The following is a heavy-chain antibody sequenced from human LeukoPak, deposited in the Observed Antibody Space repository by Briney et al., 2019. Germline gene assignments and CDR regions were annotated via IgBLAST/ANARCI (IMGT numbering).Heavy chain of an antibody. D-gene: IGHD3-22*01. J-gene: IGHJ2*01. CDR2: IVVGSGNT. CDR1: GFTFTNSA. V-gene: IGHV1-58*01. CDR3: AADNYYDSSGYSFLWYFDL. Sequence: SVKVSCKACGFTFTNSAVQWVRQARGQRLEWIGWIVVGSGNTNYAQKFQERVTITRDMSTSTAYMELRSLRSEDTAVYYCAADNYYDSSGYSFLWYFDLWGRGTLVTVSS.